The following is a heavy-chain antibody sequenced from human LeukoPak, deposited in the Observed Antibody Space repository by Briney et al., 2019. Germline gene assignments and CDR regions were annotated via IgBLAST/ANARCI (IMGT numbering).Heavy chain of an antibody. V-gene: IGHV3-23*01. J-gene: IGHJ4*02. CDR1: GFTFSSYA. CDR2: ISGSGGST. CDR3: AKDNAAGYSSGWHNY. Sequence: GGSLRLSCAASGFTFSSYAMSWVRQAPGKGLEWVSAISGSGGSTYYADSVKGRFTISRDNSKNTLYLRMNSLRAEDTAVYYCAKDNAAGYSSGWHNYWGQGTLATVSS. D-gene: IGHD6-19*01.